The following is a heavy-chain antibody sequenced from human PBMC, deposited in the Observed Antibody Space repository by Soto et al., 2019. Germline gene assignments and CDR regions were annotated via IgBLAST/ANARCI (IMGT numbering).Heavy chain of an antibody. D-gene: IGHD6-13*01. CDR2: ISAYNGNT. Sequence: ASVKVSCKASGYTFTSYGISWVRQAPGQGLEWMGWISAYNGNTNYAQKLQGRVTMTTDTSTSTAYMELRSLRSDDTAVYYCARVGGSSSWYFRMNWFDPWGQGNMVTVYS. V-gene: IGHV1-18*04. CDR1: GYTFTSYG. J-gene: IGHJ5*02. CDR3: ARVGGSSSWYFRMNWFDP.